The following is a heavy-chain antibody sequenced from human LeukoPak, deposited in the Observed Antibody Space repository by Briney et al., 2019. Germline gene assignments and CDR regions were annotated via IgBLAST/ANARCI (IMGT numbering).Heavy chain of an antibody. CDR3: ARDWDGRDSDRSGYYPWWFDP. Sequence: GGSLRLSCAASGFTFSSYAMSWVRQAPGKGLEWVSGISVGGGSTYYADSVKGQFTISRDNSKNTLYLQMNSLRAEDTAVYYCARDWDGRDSDRSGYYPWWFDPWGQGTLVTVSS. D-gene: IGHD3-22*01. J-gene: IGHJ5*02. CDR1: GFTFSSYA. CDR2: ISVGGGST. V-gene: IGHV3-23*01.